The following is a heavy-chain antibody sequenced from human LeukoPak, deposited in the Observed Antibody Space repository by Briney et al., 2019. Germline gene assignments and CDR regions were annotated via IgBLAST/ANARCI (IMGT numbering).Heavy chain of an antibody. V-gene: IGHV3-21*01. D-gene: IGHD6-19*01. CDR1: GFTFSSYS. Sequence: KPGGSLRLSCAASGFTFSSYSMNWVRQAPGKGLEGVSSISSSRSDIYYADSVKGRFTISRDNAKNSLYLQMNSLSAEDPAVYYCARDPSQSRSGWYGYYFDYWGQGPLVTVS. CDR3: ARDPSQSRSGWYGYYFDY. CDR2: ISSSRSDI. J-gene: IGHJ4*02.